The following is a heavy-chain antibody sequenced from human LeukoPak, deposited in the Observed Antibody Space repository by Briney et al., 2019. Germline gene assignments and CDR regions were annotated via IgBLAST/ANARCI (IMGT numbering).Heavy chain of an antibody. CDR1: GGSISSYY. V-gene: IGHV4-38-2*02. J-gene: IGHJ3*02. Sequence: SETLSLTCTVSGGSISSYYWGWIRQPPGKGLEWIGSIYHSGSTYYNPSLKSRVTISVDTSKNQFSLKLSSVTAADTAVFYCARVYSSGYYLSWRDAFDIWGQGTMVTVSS. CDR3: ARVYSSGYYLSWRDAFDI. D-gene: IGHD3-22*01. CDR2: IYHSGST.